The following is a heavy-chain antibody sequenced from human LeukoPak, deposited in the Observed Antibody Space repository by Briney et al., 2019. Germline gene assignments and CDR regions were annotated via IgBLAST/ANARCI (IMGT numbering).Heavy chain of an antibody. D-gene: IGHD3-10*01. CDR2: ITGNGRST. CDR1: GFTFSSYA. V-gene: IGHV3-64D*06. Sequence: GGSLRLSCSASGFTFSSYAMHWVRQASGKGLEYVSAITGNGRSTYYADSMKGRFAISRDNSKNTLYLRMSSLRPEDTAVYYCVKAPYYGSDWGQGTLVTVSS. J-gene: IGHJ4*02. CDR3: VKAPYYGSD.